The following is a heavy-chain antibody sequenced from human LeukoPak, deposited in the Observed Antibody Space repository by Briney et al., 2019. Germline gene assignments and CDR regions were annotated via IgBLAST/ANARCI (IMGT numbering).Heavy chain of an antibody. J-gene: IGHJ4*02. CDR2: INPSGGST. Sequence: GASVKVSCKASGYTFTSYYIHWVRQAPGRGLEWMGIINPSGGSTSYAQKFQGRVTMTRDTSTSTVYMELSSLRSEDTAVYYCARDNYYGSGSYYSDYWGQGTLVTVSS. D-gene: IGHD3-10*01. CDR3: ARDNYYGSGSYYSDY. V-gene: IGHV1-46*03. CDR1: GYTFTSYY.